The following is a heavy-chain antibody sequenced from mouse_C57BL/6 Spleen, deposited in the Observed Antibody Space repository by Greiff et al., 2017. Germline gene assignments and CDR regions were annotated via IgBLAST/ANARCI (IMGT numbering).Heavy chain of an antibody. V-gene: IGHV1-53*01. CDR3: ARSGDYYGSSYGYFDV. J-gene: IGHJ1*03. Sequence: QVQLQPGTELVKPGASVKLSCKASGYTFTSYWMHWVKQRPGQGLEWIGNINPSNGGTNYNEKFKSKATLTVDKSSSTAYMQLSSLTSEDSAVYYCARSGDYYGSSYGYFDVWGTGTTVTVPS. D-gene: IGHD1-1*01. CDR1: GYTFTSYW. CDR2: INPSNGGT.